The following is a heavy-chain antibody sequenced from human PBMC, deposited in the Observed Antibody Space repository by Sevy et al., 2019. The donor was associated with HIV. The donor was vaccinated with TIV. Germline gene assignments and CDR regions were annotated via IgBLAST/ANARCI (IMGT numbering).Heavy chain of an antibody. J-gene: IGHJ4*02. CDR1: GFTFSSYA. Sequence: GGPLRLSCSASGFTFSSYAMHWVRQAPGKGLEYVSAISSNGGSTYYADSVKGRFTISRDNSKNTLYLQMSSLRAEDTAVYYCLKDKGDYGDYDGYFDYWGQGTLVTVSS. CDR2: ISSNGGST. CDR3: LKDKGDYGDYDGYFDY. D-gene: IGHD4-17*01. V-gene: IGHV3-64D*06.